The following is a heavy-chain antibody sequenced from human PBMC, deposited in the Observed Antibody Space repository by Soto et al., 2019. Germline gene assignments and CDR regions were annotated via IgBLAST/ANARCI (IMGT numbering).Heavy chain of an antibody. CDR2: VIPIFGRA. D-gene: IGHD4-17*01. V-gene: IGHV1-69*01. J-gene: IGHJ5*02. Sequence: QVQLVQSGAEVKKPGSSVKVSCKASGGTFSIYAISWVRQAPGQGLEWMGGVIPIFGRANYAQKFQGRVTITAEESTSTANLEQSSLRSEDTAVYYCPRGKTDYGDYSFEYNWCDPWGEGSLVTVSS. CDR1: GGTFSIYA. CDR3: PRGKTDYGDYSFEYNWCDP.